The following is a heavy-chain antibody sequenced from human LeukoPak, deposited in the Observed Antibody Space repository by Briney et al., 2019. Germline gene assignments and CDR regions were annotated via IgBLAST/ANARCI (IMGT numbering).Heavy chain of an antibody. Sequence: PGGSLRLSCAASGFTFNTYTMYWVRQAPGKGLEWVSGISNSGGSTYYADSVKGRFTISRDNSKNTLYLQMNSLRAEDTAVYYCAKDGTYYYDSSALSVEYFQHWGQGTLVTVSS. V-gene: IGHV3-23*01. CDR2: ISNSGGST. J-gene: IGHJ1*01. CDR3: AKDGTYYYDSSALSVEYFQH. CDR1: GFTFNTYT. D-gene: IGHD3-22*01.